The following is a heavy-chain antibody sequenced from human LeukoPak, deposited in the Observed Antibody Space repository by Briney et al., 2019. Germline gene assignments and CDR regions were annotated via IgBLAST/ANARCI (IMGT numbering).Heavy chain of an antibody. CDR2: ISAYNGDT. CDR1: GYTFTSYG. Sequence: AASVKVSCKASGYTFTSYGISWMRQAPGQGLEWMGWISAYNGDTNYAQKLQGRVTMTTDTSTSTAYMELRSLRSDDTAVYYCASGNFNIAVLDPVDYWGQGTLVTVSS. J-gene: IGHJ4*02. CDR3: ASGNFNIAVLDPVDY. D-gene: IGHD6-19*01. V-gene: IGHV1-18*01.